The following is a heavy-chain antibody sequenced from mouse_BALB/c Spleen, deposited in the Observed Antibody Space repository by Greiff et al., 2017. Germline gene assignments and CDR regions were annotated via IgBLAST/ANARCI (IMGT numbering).Heavy chain of an antibody. CDR1: GFSLTSYC. D-gene: IGHD3-1*01. CDR2: IWAGGST. Sequence: VQLKESGPGLVAPSQSLSITFPVSGFSLTSYCVHLVRQPPGKGLEGLGVIWAGGSTNYNSALMSRLSISKDNSKSQVFLKMNSLQTDDTAMYYCARDQLGLRPWFAYWGQGTLVTVSA. V-gene: IGHV2-9*02. CDR3: ARDQLGLRPWFAY. J-gene: IGHJ3*01.